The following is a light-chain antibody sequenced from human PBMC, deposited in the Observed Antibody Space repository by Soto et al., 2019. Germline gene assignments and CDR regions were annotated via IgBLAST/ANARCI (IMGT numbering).Light chain of an antibody. CDR3: QQFDSVPIT. J-gene: IGKJ4*01. CDR2: AAS. CDR1: QSISSY. Sequence: DIQNTKAPSSLYASVGDRVTITCRASQSISSYLNWYQQKPGKAPKLLIYAASSLQRGVPSRFSGSRSGTDFTFTISSLQPEDVATYYCQQFDSVPITFGGGTKVDIK. V-gene: IGKV1-39*01.